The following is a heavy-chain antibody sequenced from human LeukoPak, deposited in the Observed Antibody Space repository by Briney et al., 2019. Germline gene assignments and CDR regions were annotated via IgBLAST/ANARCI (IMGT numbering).Heavy chain of an antibody. D-gene: IGHD3-22*01. Sequence: GGSLRLSCAASGFTFSSYWMSWVRQAPGKGLEWVANIKQDGSEKYYVDSVKGRFTISRDNAKNSLYLQMNSLRAEDTAVYYCARESRPTYDSLDSGFDYWGQGTLVTVSS. V-gene: IGHV3-7*01. J-gene: IGHJ4*02. CDR3: ARESRPTYDSLDSGFDY. CDR2: IKQDGSEK. CDR1: GFTFSSYW.